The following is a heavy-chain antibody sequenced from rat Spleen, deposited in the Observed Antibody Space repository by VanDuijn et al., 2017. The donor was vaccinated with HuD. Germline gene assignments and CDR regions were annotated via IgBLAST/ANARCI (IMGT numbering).Heavy chain of an antibody. CDR1: GFTFSNYG. CDR3: ARQGGDYSGAWLFDH. D-gene: IGHD1-1*01. Sequence: EVKLVESGGGLVQPGRSLKLSCAASGFTFSNYGLAWVRQAPTKGLEWVAAILYDGSNTYYRDSVKGRFTISRDNAKSTLYLQMNSLRSEDTATYYCARQGGDYSGAWLFDHWGQGVMVTVSS. J-gene: IGHJ2*01. V-gene: IGHV5-29*01. CDR2: ILYDGSNT.